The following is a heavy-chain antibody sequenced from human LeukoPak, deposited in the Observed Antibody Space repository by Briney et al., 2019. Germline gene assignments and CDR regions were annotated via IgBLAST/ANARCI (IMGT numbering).Heavy chain of an antibody. CDR2: ISYDGSNK. CDR1: GFTFSSYA. Sequence: GGSLRLACAASGFTFSSYAMHWVRQAPGKGLEWVAVISYDGSNKYYADSVKGRFTISRDNSKNTLYLQMNSLRAEDTAVYYCARLREIPVFGVVTKSTSYFDYWGQGTLVTVSS. D-gene: IGHD3-3*01. CDR3: ARLREIPVFGVVTKSTSYFDY. J-gene: IGHJ4*02. V-gene: IGHV3-30*04.